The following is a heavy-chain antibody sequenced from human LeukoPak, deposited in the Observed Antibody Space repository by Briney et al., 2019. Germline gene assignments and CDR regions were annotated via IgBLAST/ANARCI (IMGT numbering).Heavy chain of an antibody. D-gene: IGHD1-26*01. CDR2: IKQDGSEK. Sequence: GGSLRLSCAASGFTFSSYWMSWVRQAPGKGLEWVANIKQDGSEKYYVDSVKGRFTISRDNAKNSLYLQMSSLRAEDTAVYYCARPTEEWELLGHYFDYWGQGTLVTVSS. V-gene: IGHV3-7*01. J-gene: IGHJ4*02. CDR1: GFTFSSYW. CDR3: ARPTEEWELLGHYFDY.